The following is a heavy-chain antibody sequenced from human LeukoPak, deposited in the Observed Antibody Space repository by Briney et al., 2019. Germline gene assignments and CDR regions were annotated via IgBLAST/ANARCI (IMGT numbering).Heavy chain of an antibody. V-gene: IGHV1-2*02. J-gene: IGHJ3*02. Sequence: ASVKVSCKASVYTFTGDYMHWVRQAPGQGLEWMGWINPNSGGTNYAQKFQGRVTMTRDTSISTAYMELSRLRSDDTAVYYCARVLYSSSWDAFDIWGQGTMVTVSS. CDR3: ARVLYSSSWDAFDI. CDR2: INPNSGGT. CDR1: VYTFTGDY. D-gene: IGHD6-13*01.